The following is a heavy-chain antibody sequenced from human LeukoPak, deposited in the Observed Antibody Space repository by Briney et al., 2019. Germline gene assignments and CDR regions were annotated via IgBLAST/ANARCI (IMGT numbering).Heavy chain of an antibody. J-gene: IGHJ4*02. D-gene: IGHD6-19*01. Sequence: SVKVSCKASGGTFSSYAISWVRQAPGRGLEWMGGIIPIFGTANYAQKFQGRVTITADESTSTAYMELSSLRSEDTAVYYCATRRDSSGSNYFDYWGQGTLVTVSS. CDR1: GGTFSSYA. CDR3: ATRRDSSGSNYFDY. V-gene: IGHV1-69*13. CDR2: IIPIFGTA.